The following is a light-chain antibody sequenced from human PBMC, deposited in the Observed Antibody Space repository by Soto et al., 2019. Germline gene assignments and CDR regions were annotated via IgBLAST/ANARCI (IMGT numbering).Light chain of an antibody. V-gene: IGLV6-57*04. CDR3: QSYDSSINVV. J-gene: IGLJ2*01. Sequence: NFMLTQPHSVSESPGKTVTISCTRSSGSIASNYVQWYQQRPGSAPTTVIYEDNQRPSGGPDRFSGSIDSSSNSASLTISGLKTEDEADYFCQSYDSSINVVFGGGTKLTVL. CDR2: EDN. CDR1: SGSIASNY.